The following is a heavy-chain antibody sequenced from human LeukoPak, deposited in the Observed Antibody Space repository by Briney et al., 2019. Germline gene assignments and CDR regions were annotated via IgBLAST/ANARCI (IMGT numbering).Heavy chain of an antibody. V-gene: IGHV1-18*01. D-gene: IGHD6-19*01. CDR2: ISAYNGNT. Sequence: ASVKVSCKASGYTFTSYGISWVRQAPGQGLEWMGWISAYNGNTNYAQKLQGRVTMTTDTSTSTAYMELRSLRSDDTAVYYCARDQDSSGWYYYYYGMDVWGQGTTVTVSS. J-gene: IGHJ6*02. CDR1: GYTFTSYG. CDR3: ARDQDSSGWYYYYYGMDV.